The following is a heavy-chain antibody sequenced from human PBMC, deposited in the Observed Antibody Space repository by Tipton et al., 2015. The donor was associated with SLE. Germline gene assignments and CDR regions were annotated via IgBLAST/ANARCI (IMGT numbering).Heavy chain of an antibody. CDR2: VYYSGNT. Sequence: GLVKPSETLSLLCNVSDASMNSYFWNWIRQPPGKGLECIGSVYYSGNTYYNPSLKSRVTISLDTSKNQFSLKLSSVTAADTAVYYCAVYSSNWPYFDYWGQGTLVTVSS. CDR1: DASMNSYF. CDR3: AVYSSNWPYFDY. V-gene: IGHV4-59*04. J-gene: IGHJ4*02. D-gene: IGHD6-13*01.